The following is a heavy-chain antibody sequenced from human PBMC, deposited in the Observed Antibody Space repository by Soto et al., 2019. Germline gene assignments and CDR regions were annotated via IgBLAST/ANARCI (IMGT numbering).Heavy chain of an antibody. CDR1: GFTFSSYG. V-gene: IGHV3-30*18. D-gene: IGHD6-19*01. J-gene: IGHJ4*02. CDR2: ISYDGSNK. CDR3: AKGAISSGWLHFDY. Sequence: GGSLRLSCAASGFTFSSYGMHWVRQAPGKGLEWVAVISYDGSNKYYADSVKGRFTISRDNSKNTLYLQMNSLRAEDKAVYYCAKGAISSGWLHFDYWGQGT.